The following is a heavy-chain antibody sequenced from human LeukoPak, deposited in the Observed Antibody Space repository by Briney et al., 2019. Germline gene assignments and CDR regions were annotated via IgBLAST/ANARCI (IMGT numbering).Heavy chain of an antibody. CDR3: ARVLLGRNWFDP. J-gene: IGHJ5*02. V-gene: IGHV4-31*03. D-gene: IGHD2-15*01. CDR2: IYYSGST. Sequence: SQTLSLTCTVSGVSISSGGYYWSWIRQHPGKGLEWIGYIYYSGSTYYNPSLKSRVTISVDTSKNQFSLKLSSVTAADTAVYYCARVLLGRNWFDPWGQGTLVTVSS. CDR1: GVSISSGGYY.